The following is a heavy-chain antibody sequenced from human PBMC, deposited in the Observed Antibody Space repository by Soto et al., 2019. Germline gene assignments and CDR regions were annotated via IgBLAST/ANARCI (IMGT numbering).Heavy chain of an antibody. V-gene: IGHV4-59*08. CDR1: GGSISSYY. D-gene: IGHD3-3*01. J-gene: IGHJ5*02. CDR2: IYYSGST. CDR3: ARAGLEWSYNWFDP. Sequence: PSETLSLTCTVSGGSISSYYWSWIRQPPGKGLEWIGYIYYSGSTNYNPSLKSRVTISVDTSKNQFSLKLSSVTAADTAVYYCARAGLEWSYNWFDPWGQGTLVTVSS.